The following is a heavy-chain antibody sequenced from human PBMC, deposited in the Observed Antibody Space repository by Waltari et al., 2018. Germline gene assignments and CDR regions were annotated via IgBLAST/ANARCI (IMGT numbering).Heavy chain of an antibody. CDR2: IWFDGSNK. D-gene: IGHD6-13*01. V-gene: IGHV3-33*01. J-gene: IGHJ3*02. CDR3: ARDRGLQQLAPRKNAFDI. Sequence: QVQLVESGGGVVQPGRSLRLSCAASGFTFSSYGMHWVRQAPGKGLEWVAVIWFDGSNKYYADSVKGRFTISRDNSKNTLDLQMNSLRAEDTAVYYCARDRGLQQLAPRKNAFDIWGQGTMVTVSS. CDR1: GFTFSSYG.